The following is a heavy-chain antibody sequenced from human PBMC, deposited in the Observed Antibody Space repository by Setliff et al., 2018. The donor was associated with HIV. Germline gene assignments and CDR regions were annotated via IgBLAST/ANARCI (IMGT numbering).Heavy chain of an antibody. CDR1: GGTFSSFA. CDR3: ARGGWSGGGPLHYSYYYLDV. CDR2: IIPIFGTA. Sequence: SVKVSCKASGGTFSSFAISWVRQAPGQGLEWMGGIIPIFGTANYAQKFQGRVTITADESTSTAYMGLSSLTSEDTAVYYCARGGWSGGGPLHYSYYYLDVWGQGTAVTVSS. D-gene: IGHD2-15*01. J-gene: IGHJ6*02. V-gene: IGHV1-69*13.